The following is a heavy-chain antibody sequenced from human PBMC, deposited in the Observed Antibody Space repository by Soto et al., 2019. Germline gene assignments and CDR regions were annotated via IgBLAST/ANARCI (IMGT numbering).Heavy chain of an antibody. CDR3: AKVPASLKTFDY. D-gene: IGHD2-2*01. CDR2: VSGNGAVT. CDR1: GFTFGNYA. Sequence: EVQLLASGGGLAQPGGSLRLSCAASGFTFGNYAMNWVRQAPGKGLEWVSTVSGNGAVTYYADSVKGRFTISRDNSRSTLYLQMNNLRAEDTAIYFSAKVPASLKTFDYWGQGTLVTVAS. V-gene: IGHV3-23*01. J-gene: IGHJ4*02.